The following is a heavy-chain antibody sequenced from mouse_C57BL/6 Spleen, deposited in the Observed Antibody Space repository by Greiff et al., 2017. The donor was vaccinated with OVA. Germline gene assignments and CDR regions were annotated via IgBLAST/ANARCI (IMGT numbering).Heavy chain of an antibody. J-gene: IGHJ4*01. V-gene: IGHV1-9*01. CDR1: GYTFTGYW. D-gene: IGHD2-2*01. CDR2: LLPGSGST. Sequence: QVQLQQSGAELMKPGASVKLSCKATGYTFTGYWIEWVKQRPGHGLEWIGELLPGSGSTNYNEEFTGKATFTADTSSNTAYMQLSSLTTEDSAIYYCSRRSGYYYAMDYRGQGTSVTVSS. CDR3: SRRSGYYYAMDY.